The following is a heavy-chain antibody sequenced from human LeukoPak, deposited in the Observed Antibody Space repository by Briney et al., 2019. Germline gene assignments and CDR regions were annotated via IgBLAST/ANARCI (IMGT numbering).Heavy chain of an antibody. CDR1: GFTFSSYA. V-gene: IGHV3-30*04. J-gene: IGHJ4*02. D-gene: IGHD1-26*01. CDR2: ISYDGSNK. Sequence: PGGSLRLSCAASGFTFSSYAMHWVRQAPGKGLEWVAVISYDGSNKYYADSVKGRITISRDNSKNTLYLQMNSLRAEDTAVYYCASTSGLPLWGQGTLVTVSS. CDR3: ASTSGLPL.